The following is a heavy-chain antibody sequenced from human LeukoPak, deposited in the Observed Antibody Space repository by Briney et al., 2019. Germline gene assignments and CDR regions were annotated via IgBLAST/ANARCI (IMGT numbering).Heavy chain of an antibody. V-gene: IGHV1-69*13. J-gene: IGHJ5*02. CDR3: ARAAATRHNEFDP. D-gene: IGHD6-13*01. Sequence: SVKVSCKASGGTFSSYAISWVRQAPGQGLEWMGGIIPIFGTANYAQKFQGRVTITADESTSTAYMELSTLRSEDTAVYYCARAAATRHNEFDPWGQGTLVTVSS. CDR2: IIPIFGTA. CDR1: GGTFSSYA.